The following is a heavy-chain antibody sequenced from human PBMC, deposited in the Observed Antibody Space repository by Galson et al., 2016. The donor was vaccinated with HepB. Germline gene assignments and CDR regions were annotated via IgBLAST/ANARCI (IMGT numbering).Heavy chain of an antibody. CDR3: ARDQAGEILRRPLGY. CDR2: IYHSGTT. V-gene: IGHV4-4*02. Sequence: SLRLSCAASRITFSSYCMHWVRQAPGKGLEWIGEIYHSGTTNYNPSLQSRVTLSVDKSNKQCSLKLTSVTAADTAVYYCARDQAGEILRRPLGYWGQGTLVTVSS. J-gene: IGHJ4*02. CDR1: RITFSSYC. D-gene: IGHD4-17*01.